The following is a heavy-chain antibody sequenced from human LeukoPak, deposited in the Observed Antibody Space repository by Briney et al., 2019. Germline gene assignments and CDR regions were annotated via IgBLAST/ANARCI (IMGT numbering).Heavy chain of an antibody. Sequence: GASVKVSCKASGYTFTSYGISWVRQAPGQGLEWMGWISAYNGNTNYAQKLQGRVTMTTDTSTSTAYMELRSLRSDDTAVYYCARGVTTVTSHYPASVLDPPDYWGQGTLVTVSS. CDR3: ARGVTTVTSHYPASVLDPPDY. D-gene: IGHD4-17*01. CDR1: GYTFTSYG. CDR2: ISAYNGNT. V-gene: IGHV1-18*01. J-gene: IGHJ4*02.